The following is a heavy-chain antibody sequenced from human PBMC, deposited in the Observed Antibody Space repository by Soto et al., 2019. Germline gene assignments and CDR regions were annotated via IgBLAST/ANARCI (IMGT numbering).Heavy chain of an antibody. CDR1: GLTFSIYT. CDR3: VCDDDRRF. CDR2: IGRTGIDR. J-gene: IGHJ4*01. D-gene: IGHD1-1*01. V-gene: IGHV3-21*01. Sequence: EIQLVESGGGLVKPGGSLRLSCAASGLTFSIYTMNWVRQAPGKGLEFVSSIGRTGIDRSYIDSVKGRFTISRDNAQKSLYLQLNSRRVEDTALYYCVCDDDRRFWGQGTLVTVSS.